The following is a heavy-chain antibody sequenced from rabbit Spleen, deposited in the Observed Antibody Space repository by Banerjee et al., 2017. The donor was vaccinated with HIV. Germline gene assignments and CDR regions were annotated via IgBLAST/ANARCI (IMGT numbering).Heavy chain of an antibody. V-gene: IGHV1S45*01. CDR3: ARDLTSVIGWNFNL. CDR2: INTVTGKG. J-gene: IGHJ4*01. D-gene: IGHD1-1*01. Sequence: QEQLVESGGGLVKPEGSLTLTCKASGFSFSDRDVMCWVRQAPGKGLEWIACINTVTGKGVYATRAKGRFTISRTSSTTVTLQMTSLTAADTATYFCARDLTSVIGWNFNLWGQGTLVTVS. CDR1: GFSFSDRDV.